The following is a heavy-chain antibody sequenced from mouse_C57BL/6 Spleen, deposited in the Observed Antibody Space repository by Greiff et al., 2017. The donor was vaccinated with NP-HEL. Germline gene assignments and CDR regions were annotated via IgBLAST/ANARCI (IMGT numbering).Heavy chain of an antibody. J-gene: IGHJ3*01. CDR1: GYTFTSYW. V-gene: IGHV1-64*01. CDR2: IHPNSGST. CDR3: ASLQTGAFAY. D-gene: IGHD4-1*01. Sequence: QVQLQQSGAELVKPGASVKLSRKASGYTFTSYWMHWVKQRPGQGLEWIGMIHPNSGSTNYNEKFKSKATLTVDKSSSTAYMQLSSLTSEDSAVYYCASLQTGAFAYWGQGTLVTVSA.